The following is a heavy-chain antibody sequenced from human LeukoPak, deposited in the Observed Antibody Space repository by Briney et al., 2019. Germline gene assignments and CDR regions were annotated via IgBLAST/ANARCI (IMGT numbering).Heavy chain of an antibody. D-gene: IGHD6-19*01. CDR3: AREATWGQWYFDH. Sequence: PGGSLRLSCVASGFSFSNHGMHCVRQAPGKGLEWVSVIASDGGAKFYAVSVKGRFTLSRDNSKNMFFLQMNFLTVEDTAIYYCAREATWGQWYFDHWGQGTPVTVSS. J-gene: IGHJ4*02. V-gene: IGHV3-30*03. CDR2: IASDGGAK. CDR1: GFSFSNHG.